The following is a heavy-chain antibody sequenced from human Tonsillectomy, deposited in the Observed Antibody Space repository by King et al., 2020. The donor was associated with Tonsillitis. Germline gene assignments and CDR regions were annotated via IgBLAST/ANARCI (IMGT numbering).Heavy chain of an antibody. D-gene: IGHD6-13*01. CDR2: IYHSGGT. CDR1: GGSISSGGYS. CDR3: ARGTYSSSWYDY. Sequence: QLPESGSGLVKPSQTLSLTCAVSGGSISSGGYSWSWIRQPPGKGLEWIGYIYHSGGTYYNPSLKSRVTISVDRSKNQFSLKLSSVTAADTAVYYCARGTYSSSWYDYWGQGTLVTVSS. V-gene: IGHV4-30-2*01. J-gene: IGHJ4*02.